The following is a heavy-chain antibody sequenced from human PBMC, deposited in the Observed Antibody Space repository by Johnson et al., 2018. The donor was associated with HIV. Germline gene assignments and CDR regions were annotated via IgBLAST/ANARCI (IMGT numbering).Heavy chain of an antibody. CDR1: GFTFSDHY. Sequence: VQLVESGGGVVQPGRSLRLSCAASGFTFSDHYMDWVRQAPGKGLEWVGRTRNKANSYTTEYAASVKGRFTISRDDSKNSLYLQMNSLKTGDTAVYYCVRVELGAFDIWGQGTMVTVSS. J-gene: IGHJ3*02. D-gene: IGHD1-7*01. CDR3: VRVELGAFDI. CDR2: TRNKANSYTT. V-gene: IGHV3-72*01.